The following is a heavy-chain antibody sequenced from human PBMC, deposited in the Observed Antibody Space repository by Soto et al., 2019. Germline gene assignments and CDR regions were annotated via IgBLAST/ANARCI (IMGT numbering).Heavy chain of an antibody. V-gene: IGHV4-39*01. CDR1: GGSISFSTSYY. Sequence: LHLQESGPGLVKPSETLSLTCAVSGGSISFSTSYYWAWTRQPPGKGLEWIGHIYYDGTTYYNPSLESRVTISVDTSKNQFSLRLTSVTAADTAVYYCARVGTLNWFDPWGQGSLVTVSS. J-gene: IGHJ5*02. CDR2: IYYDGTT. CDR3: ARVGTLNWFDP.